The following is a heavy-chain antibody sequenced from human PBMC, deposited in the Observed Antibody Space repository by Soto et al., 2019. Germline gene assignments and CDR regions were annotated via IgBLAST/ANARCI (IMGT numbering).Heavy chain of an antibody. D-gene: IGHD4-17*01. V-gene: IGHV1-8*01. CDR3: ARGIGEPTTVTKRYYYYYYYMDV. CDR1: GYTFTRYD. Sequence: ASVKVSCKASGYTFTRYDINWVRQTTGQVLEWMGWMNPNSGNTGYAQKFQGRVTMTRNTSISTAYMELSSLRSEDTAVYYCARGIGEPTTVTKRYYYYYYYMDVWGKGTTVTVYS. CDR2: MNPNSGNT. J-gene: IGHJ6*03.